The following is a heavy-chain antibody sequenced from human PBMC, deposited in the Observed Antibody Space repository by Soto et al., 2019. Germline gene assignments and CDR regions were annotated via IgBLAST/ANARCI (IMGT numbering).Heavy chain of an antibody. J-gene: IGHJ5*02. Sequence: SETLSLTCAVHGGSFSGYYWDWIRQPPGKGLEWIGEVNHGGTSNYNPSLKSRVTISVDTSKNQFSLNLSSVTAADTAMYYCARAGVATIYPGNNWFDPWGQGTLVTVSS. CDR3: ARAGVATIYPGNNWFDP. D-gene: IGHD5-12*01. V-gene: IGHV4-34*01. CDR1: GGSFSGYY. CDR2: VNHGGTS.